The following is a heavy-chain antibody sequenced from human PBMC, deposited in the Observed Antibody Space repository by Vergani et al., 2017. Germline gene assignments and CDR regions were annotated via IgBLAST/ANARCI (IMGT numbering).Heavy chain of an antibody. V-gene: IGHV3-43*01. Sequence: EVQLVESGGVVVQPGGSLRLSCAASGFTFDDYTMHWVRQAPGKGLEWVSLISWDGGSTYYADSVKGRFTISRDNSKNSLYLQMNSLRTEDTALYYCAKEFTYSSSGDGYFDYWGQGTLVTVSS. CDR2: ISWDGGST. J-gene: IGHJ4*02. CDR1: GFTFDDYT. CDR3: AKEFTYSSSGDGYFDY. D-gene: IGHD6-6*01.